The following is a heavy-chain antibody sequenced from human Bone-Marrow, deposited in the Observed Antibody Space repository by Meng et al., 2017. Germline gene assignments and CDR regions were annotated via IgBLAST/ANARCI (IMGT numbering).Heavy chain of an antibody. CDR1: GYTCTGYY. J-gene: IGHJ5*02. CDR3: ARGPSSTANSFDP. V-gene: IGHV1-2*06. D-gene: IGHD2-2*01. Sequence: ASVKVSCKASGYTCTGYYIHGVRQAPGQGLEWMGRINPNTGGTSYIQKLQGRLIMTRDTTISTAYMELSSLRSDDTAVYYCARGPSSTANSFDPWGQGTLVTVSS. CDR2: INPNTGGT.